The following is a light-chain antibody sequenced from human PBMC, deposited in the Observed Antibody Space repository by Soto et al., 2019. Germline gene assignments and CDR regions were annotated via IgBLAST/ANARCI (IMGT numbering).Light chain of an antibody. Sequence: QSALTQPASVSGSPGQSITISCTGVSGDVGSYNLVSWYQQHPAKAPKLIIYEDDKRPSGVSNRFSGSKSGDTASLTISGLQSEDEADYYCCSYLGSSTVFGGGTQLTVL. CDR3: CSYLGSSTV. J-gene: IGLJ7*01. V-gene: IGLV2-23*01. CDR2: EDD. CDR1: SGDVGSYNL.